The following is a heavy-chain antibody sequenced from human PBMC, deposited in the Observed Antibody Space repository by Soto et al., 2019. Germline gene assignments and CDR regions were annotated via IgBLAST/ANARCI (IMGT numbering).Heavy chain of an antibody. CDR1: GASINSDDYY. CDR2: IYSSGAT. V-gene: IGHV4-30-4*01. CDR3: ARSTGRF. Sequence: QVQLQESGPGLVRPSQTLSLTCTVSGASINSDDYYWTWIRQSPGKGLEWIGYIYSSGATYYNPSLRSRVTISIDTSKTLFSLKLRSVTAADTAVYYCARSTGRFWGQGILVTVSS. J-gene: IGHJ4*02.